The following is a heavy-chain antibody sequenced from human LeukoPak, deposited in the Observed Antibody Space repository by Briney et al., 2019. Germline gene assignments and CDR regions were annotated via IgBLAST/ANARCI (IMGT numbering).Heavy chain of an antibody. Sequence: SETLSLTCAVYGGSFSGYYWSWIRQPPGKGLEWIGSIYYSGSTYYNPSLKSRVTISVDTSKNQFSLKLSSVTAADTAVYYCARDQWFGELRLDFWGQGSLVTVSS. J-gene: IGHJ4*02. CDR1: GGSFSGYY. CDR2: IYYSGST. CDR3: ARDQWFGELRLDF. V-gene: IGHV4-34*01. D-gene: IGHD3-10*01.